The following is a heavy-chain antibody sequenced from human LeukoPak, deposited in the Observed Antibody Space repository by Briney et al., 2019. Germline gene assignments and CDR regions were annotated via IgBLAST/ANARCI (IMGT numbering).Heavy chain of an antibody. J-gene: IGHJ6*03. D-gene: IGHD1-20*01. Sequence: SETLSLTCAVYGGSFSGYYWSWIRQPPGKGLEWIGEINHSGSTNYNPSLKSRVTISVDTSKNQFSLKLSSVTAADTAVYYCAREGSSYNWNYDYYYYMGVWGKGTTVTVSS. CDR2: INHSGST. CDR1: GGSFSGYY. CDR3: AREGSSYNWNYDYYYYMGV. V-gene: IGHV4-34*01.